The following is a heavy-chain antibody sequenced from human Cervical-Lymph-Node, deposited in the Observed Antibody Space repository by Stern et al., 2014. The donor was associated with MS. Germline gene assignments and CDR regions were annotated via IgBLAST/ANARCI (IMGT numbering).Heavy chain of an antibody. CDR2: IRGGTGST. Sequence: MQLVQSGGGLVKPGGSLSLSCAVSASTFSAYSINWVRHAPGQGLEWVASIRGGTGSTYYADSVKGRFAISRDNDKKSLYLHRTTLRVEDTAIYYCTTRDNYGDYWGQGTLVTVSS. CDR3: TTRDNYGDY. D-gene: IGHD3-16*01. J-gene: IGHJ4*02. V-gene: IGHV3-21*01. CDR1: ASTFSAYS.